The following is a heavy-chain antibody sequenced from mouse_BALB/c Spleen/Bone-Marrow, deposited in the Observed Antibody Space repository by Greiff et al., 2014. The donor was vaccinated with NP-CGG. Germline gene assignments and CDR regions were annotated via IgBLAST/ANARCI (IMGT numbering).Heavy chain of an antibody. CDR1: GFTFTDYY. J-gene: IGHJ1*01. D-gene: IGHD2-1*01. Sequence: DVHLVESGGGLVQPGGSLRLSRATSGFTFTDYYMSWVRQPSGKALEWLGFIRNKANGYTTEYSASVKGRFTISRDNSQSILYLQMNTLRAEDSATYYCARDKNYGSYWYFDVWGAGTTVTVSS. CDR3: ARDKNYGSYWYFDV. V-gene: IGHV7-3*02. CDR2: IRNKANGYTT.